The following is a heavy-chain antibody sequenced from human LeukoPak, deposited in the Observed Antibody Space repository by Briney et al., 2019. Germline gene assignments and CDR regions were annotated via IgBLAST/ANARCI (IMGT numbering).Heavy chain of an antibody. CDR2: ISPSGGST. V-gene: IGHV1-46*01. D-gene: IGHD5-24*01. Sequence: ASVKVSCKAFGYTFTSNYMRWVRQAPGQGREWIGVISPSGGSTTYAQKFQGRVTLTRDMSTSTDYLELSSLRSEDTAVYYCARDNSVRDEAWWFNPWGQGTLVTVSS. CDR1: GYTFTSNY. J-gene: IGHJ5*02. CDR3: ARDNSVRDEAWWFNP.